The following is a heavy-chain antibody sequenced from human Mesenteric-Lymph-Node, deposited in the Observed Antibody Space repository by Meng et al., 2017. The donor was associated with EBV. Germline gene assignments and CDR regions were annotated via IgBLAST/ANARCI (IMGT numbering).Heavy chain of an antibody. CDR2: IYHSGST. Sequence: HVQLQGPGPGRVKPSGTLSLTCAVSGASISSDNWWSWVRQPPGKGLEWIGEIYHSGSTNYNPSLKSRVTISVDKSKRQFSLKLTSVTAADTAVYYCARAHSHPAILDYWGQGTLVTVSS. CDR3: ARAHSHPAILDY. J-gene: IGHJ4*02. CDR1: GASISSDNW. V-gene: IGHV4-4*02. D-gene: IGHD2-2*01.